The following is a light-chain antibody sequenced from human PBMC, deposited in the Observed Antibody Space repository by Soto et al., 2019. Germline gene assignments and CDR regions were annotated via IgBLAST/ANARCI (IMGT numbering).Light chain of an antibody. CDR3: SSYTSSSTEV. J-gene: IGLJ1*01. CDR1: SSDVGAYNY. Sequence: QPVLTQPASVSGSPGQSSTISCTGTSSDVGAYNYVSWYQQHPGKAPRLMIYDVSNRPSGVSTRFSGSKSGNTASLTISGLQAEDEADYYCSSYTSSSTEVFGTGTKLTVL. CDR2: DVS. V-gene: IGLV2-14*01.